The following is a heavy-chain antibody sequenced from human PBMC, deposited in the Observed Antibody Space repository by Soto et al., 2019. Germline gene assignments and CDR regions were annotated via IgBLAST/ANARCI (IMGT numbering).Heavy chain of an antibody. Sequence: SETLSLTCTVSGGSVSSGSYYWSWIRQPPGKGLEWIGYIYYSGSTNYNPSLKSRVTISVDTSKNQFSLKLSSVTAADTAVYYCARDRFVGGSSQNYFDYWGQGTLVTVSS. CDR3: ARDRFVGGSSQNYFDY. CDR2: IYYSGST. J-gene: IGHJ4*02. CDR1: GGSVSSGSYY. V-gene: IGHV4-61*01. D-gene: IGHD1-26*01.